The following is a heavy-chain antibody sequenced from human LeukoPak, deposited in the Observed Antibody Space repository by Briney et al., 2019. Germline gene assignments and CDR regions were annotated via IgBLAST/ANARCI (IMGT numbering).Heavy chain of an antibody. CDR2: INHSGST. Sequence: SETLSLTCAVYGGSFSGYYWSWIRQPPGKGPEWIGEINHSGSTNYNPSLKSRVTISVDTSKNQFSLKLSSVTAADTAVYYCARGYCSSTSCPTHYYYMDVWGKGTTVTVSS. CDR1: GGSFSGYY. J-gene: IGHJ6*03. D-gene: IGHD2-2*01. CDR3: ARGYCSSTSCPTHYYYMDV. V-gene: IGHV4-34*01.